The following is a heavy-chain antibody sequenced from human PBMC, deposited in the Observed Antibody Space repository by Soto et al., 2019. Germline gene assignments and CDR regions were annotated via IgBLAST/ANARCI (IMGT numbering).Heavy chain of an antibody. D-gene: IGHD3-3*01. J-gene: IGHJ6*02. Sequence: SSETLSLTCGLSGSLPVGSLSTYFWTWIRQPSGKGLEWIGEINHSGSPNYSPSLRGRVTISLDTSKKQFSLNLSSVTAADTAVYFCARARFSQWSQDYYGLDVWRQGTTVTVSS. CDR2: INHSGSP. CDR1: GSLPVGSLSTYF. CDR3: ARARFSQWSQDYYGLDV. V-gene: IGHV4-34*01.